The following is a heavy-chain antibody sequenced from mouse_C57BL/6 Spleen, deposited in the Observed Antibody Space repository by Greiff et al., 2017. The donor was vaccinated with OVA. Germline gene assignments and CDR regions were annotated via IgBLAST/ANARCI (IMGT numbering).Heavy chain of an antibody. Sequence: VQLQQSGTVLARPGASVKMSCKTSGYTFTSYWMHWVKQRPGQGLEWIGAIYPGNSDTSYNQKFKGKAKLTAVTSASTAYMELSSLTNEDSAVYYCTITTVVAYCFDYWGQGTTLTVSS. D-gene: IGHD1-1*01. V-gene: IGHV1-5*01. CDR2: IYPGNSDT. CDR1: GYTFTSYW. J-gene: IGHJ2*01. CDR3: TITTVVAYCFDY.